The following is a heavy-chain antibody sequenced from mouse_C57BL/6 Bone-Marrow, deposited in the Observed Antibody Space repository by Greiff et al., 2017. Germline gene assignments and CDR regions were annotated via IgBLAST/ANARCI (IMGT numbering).Heavy chain of an antibody. CDR1: GFTFSSYT. D-gene: IGHD1-1*01. Sequence: EVKLMESGGGLVKPGGSLKLSCAASGFTFSSYTMSWVRQTPEKRLQWVAAISGGGGNTYYPDSVKGRFTFTRDNAKNIRSLQMSSLRAEDTALYYCSRQINSVIATKYFDVWGTGTTVTVSS. CDR3: SRQINSVIATKYFDV. V-gene: IGHV5-9*01. CDR2: ISGGGGNT. J-gene: IGHJ1*03.